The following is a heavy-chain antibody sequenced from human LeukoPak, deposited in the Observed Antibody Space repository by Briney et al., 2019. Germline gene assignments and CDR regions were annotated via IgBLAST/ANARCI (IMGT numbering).Heavy chain of an antibody. CDR3: ARHYASGSMAYFQH. CDR2: INPFDGST. V-gene: IGHV1-46*01. D-gene: IGHD3-10*01. Sequence: ASVKVSCKASGYTLTSYYMHWVRQAPGQGLEWMGIINPFDGSTNYAQKFQGRVTMTRDTSTSTVCMELSSLRSDDTAVYYCARHYASGSMAYFQHWGQGTLVTVSS. J-gene: IGHJ1*01. CDR1: GYTLTSYY.